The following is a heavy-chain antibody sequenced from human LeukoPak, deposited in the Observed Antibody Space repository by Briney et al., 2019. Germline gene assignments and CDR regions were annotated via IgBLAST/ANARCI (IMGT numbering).Heavy chain of an antibody. V-gene: IGHV1-69*13. J-gene: IGHJ5*02. D-gene: IGHD2-2*02. CDR2: IIPIFGTA. CDR1: GYTFTGYY. Sequence: ASVKVSCKASGYTFTGYYMHWVRQAPGQGLEWMGGIIPIFGTANYAQKFQGRVTITADESTSTAYMSSLRSEDTAVYYCARDRPGRYCSTISCYSASPFDPWGQGTLVTVSS. CDR3: ARDRPGRYCSTISCYSASPFDP.